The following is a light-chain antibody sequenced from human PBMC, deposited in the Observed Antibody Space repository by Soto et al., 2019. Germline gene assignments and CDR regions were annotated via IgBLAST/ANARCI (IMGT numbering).Light chain of an antibody. Sequence: QSALTQPASVSGSPGQSITISCTGTSSDVGAYNHVSWFQQHPGKAPKLIIYEVTNRPSGVSNRFSGSKSGNTASLTISGLQAEDEAEYYCTSDTISSIWVFGGGTKSPS. V-gene: IGLV2-14*01. CDR3: TSDTISSIWV. CDR1: SSDVGAYNH. CDR2: EVT. J-gene: IGLJ3*02.